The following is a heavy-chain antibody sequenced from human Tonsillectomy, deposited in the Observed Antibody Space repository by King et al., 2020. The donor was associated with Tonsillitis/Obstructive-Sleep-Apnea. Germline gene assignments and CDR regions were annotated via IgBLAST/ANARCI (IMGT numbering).Heavy chain of an antibody. Sequence: VKLVESGGGLVQPGGSLRLSCAASGFTFSSDWMHWVSQAPGKGLVWVSRLNSDGSSTSYSDSVKGRCTISRDNAKNTLYLKMNSLRAEDTAVYYCAGVVVAATLDYWGQGTLVTVSS. CDR2: LNSDGSST. J-gene: IGHJ4*02. V-gene: IGHV3-74*01. CDR1: GFTFSSDW. D-gene: IGHD2-15*01. CDR3: AGVVVAATLDY.